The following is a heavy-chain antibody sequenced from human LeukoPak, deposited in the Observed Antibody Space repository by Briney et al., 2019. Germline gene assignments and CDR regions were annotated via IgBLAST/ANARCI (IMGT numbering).Heavy chain of an antibody. Sequence: PSQTLSLTCTVSGGSISSGGYYWSWIRQHPGKGLEWIGYIYYSGSTYYNPSLKSRVTISVDTSKNQFSLKLSSVTAADTAVYYCARRYCSSTSCYMDYWGQGTLVTVSS. V-gene: IGHV4-31*03. CDR2: IYYSGST. D-gene: IGHD2-2*02. J-gene: IGHJ4*02. CDR1: GGSISSGGYY. CDR3: ARRYCSSTSCYMDY.